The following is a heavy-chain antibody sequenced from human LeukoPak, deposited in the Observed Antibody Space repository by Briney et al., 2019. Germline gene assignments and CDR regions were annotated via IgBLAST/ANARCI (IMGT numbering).Heavy chain of an antibody. CDR1: GDLISRIEYY. J-gene: IGHJ4*02. CDR3: ASVSVWELATHPGGSFDY. Sequence: SETLSLTCTVSGDLISRIEYYWSWIRQSPVKGLEWLGHIYHTGTTLYSPHLNNRLTVSVDSSRNQFSLTLNSVTAADTAAYYCASVSVWELATHPGGSFDYWGRGILVTVSS. V-gene: IGHV4-30-4*01. D-gene: IGHD1-26*01. CDR2: IYHTGTT.